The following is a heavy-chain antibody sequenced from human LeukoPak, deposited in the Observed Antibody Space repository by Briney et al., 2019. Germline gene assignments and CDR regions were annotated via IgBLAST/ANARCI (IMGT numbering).Heavy chain of an antibody. D-gene: IGHD6-13*01. CDR2: ISGSGGST. V-gene: IGHV3-23*01. CDR1: GGSVSSGAYY. Sequence: LSLTCTVSGGSVSSGAYYWSWIRQAPGKGLEWVSAISGSGGSTYYADSVKGRFTISRDNSKNTLYLQMNSLRAEDTAVYYCAKDFFSKQMRFVGYSSSWYVSTFDYWGQGTLVTVSS. J-gene: IGHJ4*02. CDR3: AKDFFSKQMRFVGYSSSWYVSTFDY.